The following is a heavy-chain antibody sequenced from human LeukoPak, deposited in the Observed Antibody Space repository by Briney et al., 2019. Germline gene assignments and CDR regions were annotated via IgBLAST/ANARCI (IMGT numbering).Heavy chain of an antibody. D-gene: IGHD6-13*01. V-gene: IGHV1-69*13. Sequence: SVKVSCKASGGTFNSYIICWVRQAPGQGLEWMGGIIPIFGTADYAQKFQGRVTITADESTSTAYMELSSLRSEDTAVYYCARAVVAAAGTEAAFDIWGQGTMVTVSS. CDR2: IIPIFGTA. CDR3: ARAVVAAAGTEAAFDI. J-gene: IGHJ3*02. CDR1: GGTFNSYI.